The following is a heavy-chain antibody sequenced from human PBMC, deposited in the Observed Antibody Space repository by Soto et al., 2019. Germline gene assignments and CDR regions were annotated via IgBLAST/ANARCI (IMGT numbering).Heavy chain of an antibody. CDR3: TKSGPTNYFDY. J-gene: IGHJ4*02. D-gene: IGHD1-26*01. CDR2: ISGGGRFT. V-gene: IGHV3-23*01. CDR1: GFTFSTYA. Sequence: GSLRLSCAASGFTFSTYAMNWVRQAPGKGLEWVSGISGGGRFTYYADSVKGRFTISRDDSKKMLFLQMNSLRAADSSVYYCTKSGPTNYFDYWGQGSLVTVSS.